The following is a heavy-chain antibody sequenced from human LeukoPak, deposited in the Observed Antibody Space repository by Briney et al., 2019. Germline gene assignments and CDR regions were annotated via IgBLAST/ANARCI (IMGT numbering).Heavy chain of an antibody. Sequence: SENLSLTCTVSGGSISSYYWSWIRQPAGKGLEWIGRIYTSGSTNYNPSLKSRVTMSVDTSKNQFSLKLSSVTAADTAVYYCVPEWRFYPSAFDIWGQGTMVTVSS. D-gene: IGHD3-3*01. J-gene: IGHJ3*02. CDR1: GGSISSYY. CDR3: VPEWRFYPSAFDI. CDR2: IYTSGST. V-gene: IGHV4-4*07.